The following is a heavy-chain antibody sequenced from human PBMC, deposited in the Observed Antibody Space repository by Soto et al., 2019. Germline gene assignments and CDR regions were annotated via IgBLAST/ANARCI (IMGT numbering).Heavy chain of an antibody. Sequence: QITLKESGPTLVKPTQTLTLTCTFSGFSLTTQGVHVGWIRQPPGKALEWLALIYWHDNEAYCPSLKNRLTITKDTSKSEVVLTLATVDSVDTATYYCVYRDFGDYFFQFWGQGILVNVSS. CDR2: IYWHDNE. CDR1: GFSLTTQGVH. J-gene: IGHJ4*02. D-gene: IGHD4-17*01. CDR3: VYRDFGDYFFQF. V-gene: IGHV2-5*01.